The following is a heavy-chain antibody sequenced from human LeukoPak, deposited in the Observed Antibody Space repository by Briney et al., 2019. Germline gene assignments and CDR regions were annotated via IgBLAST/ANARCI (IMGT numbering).Heavy chain of an antibody. D-gene: IGHD2-2*01. V-gene: IGHV3-21*01. Sequence: PGGSLRLSCAASGFTFSSYSMNWVRQAPGKGLEWVSSISSSSSYIYYADSVKGRFTVSRDNAKNTLYLEMSRLRAEDTAVYFCTRDNAYMFDYWGQGTQVAVSS. CDR1: GFTFSSYS. CDR3: TRDNAYMFDY. CDR2: ISSSSSYI. J-gene: IGHJ4*02.